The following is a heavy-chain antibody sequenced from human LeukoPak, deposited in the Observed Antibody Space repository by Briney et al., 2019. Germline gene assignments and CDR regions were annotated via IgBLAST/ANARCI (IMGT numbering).Heavy chain of an antibody. Sequence: GGSLRLSCAASGFTFSTYWMSWVRQAPGKGLEWVANIKQDGSEKYYVDSVKGRFTISRDNAKNSLYLQMNSLRAEDTAVYYCARGDYYDSSLWNYWGQGTLVTVSS. J-gene: IGHJ4*02. CDR1: GFTFSTYW. CDR3: ARGDYYDSSLWNY. V-gene: IGHV3-7*03. D-gene: IGHD3-22*01. CDR2: IKQDGSEK.